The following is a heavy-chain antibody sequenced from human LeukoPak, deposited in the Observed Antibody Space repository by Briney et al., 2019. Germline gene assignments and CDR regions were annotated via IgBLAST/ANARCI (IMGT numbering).Heavy chain of an antibody. Sequence: SETLTLTCTVSGGSISSYYWSWIRQPPGKGLEWIGYIYYSGSTNYNPSLKSRVTISVDTSKNQFSLKLSSVTAADTAVYYCARRLRLKNPGGDAFDIWGQGTVVTVSS. V-gene: IGHV4-59*01. CDR2: IYYSGST. CDR3: ARRLRLKNPGGDAFDI. J-gene: IGHJ3*02. CDR1: GGSISSYY. D-gene: IGHD5/OR15-5a*01.